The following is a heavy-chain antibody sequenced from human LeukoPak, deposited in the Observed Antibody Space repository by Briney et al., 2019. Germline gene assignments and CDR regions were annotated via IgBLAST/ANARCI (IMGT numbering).Heavy chain of an antibody. J-gene: IGHJ6*03. CDR3: ARGKYPDNDDYMDV. D-gene: IGHD1-1*01. V-gene: IGHV3-21*04. CDR1: GFTFNTYS. CDR2: ISRASESI. Sequence: GGSLRLSCAASGFTFNTYSMSWVRQAPGKGLEWVSIISRASESIFYADSVKGRFTISSDNAKNSLYLQMNSLRAEDTALYYCARGKYPDNDDYMDVWGKGTTVIVSS.